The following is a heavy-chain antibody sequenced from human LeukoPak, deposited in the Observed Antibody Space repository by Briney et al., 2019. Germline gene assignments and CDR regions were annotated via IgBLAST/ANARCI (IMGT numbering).Heavy chain of an antibody. V-gene: IGHV3-21*04. D-gene: IGHD6-13*01. CDR1: GFTFSSYS. J-gene: IGHJ4*02. CDR3: ARSLGSSWSLPFDY. Sequence: AGGSLRLSCAASGFTFSSYSMNWVRQAPGKGLEWVSSISSSSSYIYYADSVKGRFSISRDYSKNTLNLQMSSLRPEDTAVYFCARSLGSSWSLPFDYWGQGTLVTVSS. CDR2: ISSSSSYI.